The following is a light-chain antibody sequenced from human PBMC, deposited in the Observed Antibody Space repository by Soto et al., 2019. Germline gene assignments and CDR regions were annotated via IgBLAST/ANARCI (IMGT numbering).Light chain of an antibody. Sequence: QSVLTQPPSVSAAPGQKVTISCSGSSSNIGLHFVSWYQQFPGTAPKLLIHDNNQRPSGIPERFSGSKTGTSATLGITGLQTGDEADYYCATWDNSLSAGVFGGGTKLTVL. J-gene: IGLJ3*02. CDR3: ATWDNSLSAGV. CDR1: SSNIGLHF. CDR2: DNN. V-gene: IGLV1-51*01.